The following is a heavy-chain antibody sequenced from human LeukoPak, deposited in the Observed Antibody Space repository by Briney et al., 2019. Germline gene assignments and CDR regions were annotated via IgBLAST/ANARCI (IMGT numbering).Heavy chain of an antibody. CDR1: GYNFPKYY. D-gene: IGHD1-26*01. Sequence: GESLKISCKGSGYNFPKYYIGWVRQMPGKGLEWMGIIYPCDSDARYSPSFQGQVTFSADNSISTAYLQWNSLKASDTAMYYCARRMAAARDYYQYYFAYWGQGTLVTVSS. J-gene: IGHJ4*02. V-gene: IGHV5-51*01. CDR2: IYPCDSDA. CDR3: ARRMAAARDYYQYYFAY.